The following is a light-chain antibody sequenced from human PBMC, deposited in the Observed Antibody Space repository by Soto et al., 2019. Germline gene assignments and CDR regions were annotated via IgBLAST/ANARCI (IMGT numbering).Light chain of an antibody. CDR2: SHN. J-gene: IGLJ1*01. V-gene: IGLV1-44*01. Sequence: QSVLTQPPSASGTPGQRVTISCSGSSSNIGSNTVNWYQQLPGTAPKLLIYSHNQRPSGVPDRFSGSKSGTSASLAISGLQSEDEADYYCAAWDDSLNGSFFGTGTKLTVL. CDR1: SSNIGSNT. CDR3: AAWDDSLNGSF.